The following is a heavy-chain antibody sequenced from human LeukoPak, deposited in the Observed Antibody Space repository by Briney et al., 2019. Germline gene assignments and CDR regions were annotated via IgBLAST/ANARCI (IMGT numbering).Heavy chain of an antibody. CDR2: ISPDNGNT. D-gene: IGHD6-13*01. Sequence: ASVKVSCKVSGNTFTTYGISWVRQAPGQGLEWMGWISPDNGNTNYAQNLQSRVTLTTDTSTSTAYMELRSLRSDDTAVYYCARLYSSSWYRVDDYWGQGTLVTVSS. CDR1: GNTFTTYG. J-gene: IGHJ4*02. CDR3: ARLYSSSWYRVDDY. V-gene: IGHV1-18*01.